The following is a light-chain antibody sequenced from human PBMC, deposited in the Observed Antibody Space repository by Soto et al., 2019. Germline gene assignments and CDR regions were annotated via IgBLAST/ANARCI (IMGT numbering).Light chain of an antibody. CDR1: LGISSY. V-gene: IGKV1-9*01. CDR2: AAS. CDR3: QQLNSYPRT. J-gene: IGKJ4*01. Sequence: DIQLTQSPSFLSASVGDRVTITCRASLGISSYLAWYQHKPGKAPRLLIYAASTLQSGVPSRFSGSGSGTEFALTISSLQPEDFATYYCQQLNSYPRTFGGGTKVEIK.